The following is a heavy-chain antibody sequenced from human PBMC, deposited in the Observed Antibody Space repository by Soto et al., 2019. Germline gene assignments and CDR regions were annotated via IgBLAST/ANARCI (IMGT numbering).Heavy chain of an antibody. D-gene: IGHD3-10*01. CDR3: ARGFYGSGKYYTGPSEFDL. Sequence: QVQLEQSGAEVKKPGSSVKVSCKASGGTLSDHGVAWLRQAPGPGLEWMGGTIPVFNTAKYAQKFQGRVTVTADKFTNIAYMELSSLRSEDTAFYFCARGFYGSGKYYTGPSEFDLWGEGTMVIVSS. CDR2: TIPVFNTA. CDR1: GGTLSDHG. V-gene: IGHV1-69*06. J-gene: IGHJ3*01.